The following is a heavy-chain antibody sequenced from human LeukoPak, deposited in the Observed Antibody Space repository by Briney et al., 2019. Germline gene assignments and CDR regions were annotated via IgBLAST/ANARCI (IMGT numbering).Heavy chain of an antibody. V-gene: IGHV4-59*08. D-gene: IGHD2-15*01. CDR2: IYYSGST. CDR1: GGSISSYY. CDR3: ARTYCRGGSCHFDY. Sequence: SETVSLTCTVSGGSISSYYWSWIRPPPGKGLEWIGYIYYSGSTDSNPSLKSRVTISVDTSKNQISLKLSSVTAADTAVYYCARTYCRGGSCHFDYWGQGTLVTVSS. J-gene: IGHJ4*02.